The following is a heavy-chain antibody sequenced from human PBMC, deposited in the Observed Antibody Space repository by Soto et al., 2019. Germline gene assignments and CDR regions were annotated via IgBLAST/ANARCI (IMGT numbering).Heavy chain of an antibody. CDR2: ISYDGSNK. V-gene: IGHV3-30*03. CDR1: GFTFSSYG. J-gene: IGHJ5*02. Sequence: GGSLRLSCAASGFTFSSYGMHWVRQAPGKGLEWVAVISYDGSNKYYADSVKGRFTISRDNSKNTLYLQMNSLRAEDTAVYYCARASRGNTSSRNPNWFDPWGQGTLVTVSS. D-gene: IGHD2-2*01. CDR3: ARASRGNTSSRNPNWFDP.